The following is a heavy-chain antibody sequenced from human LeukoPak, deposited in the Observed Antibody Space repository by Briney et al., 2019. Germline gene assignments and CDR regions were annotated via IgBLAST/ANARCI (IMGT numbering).Heavy chain of an antibody. CDR1: GFTFRGFT. V-gene: IGHV3-23*01. Sequence: PRGYPRLSCADSGFTFRGFTTSWVRRTPGKGLEWVSGISGSGDNTLYADSVKGRFTISRDNSKNTLYLEMNSLRAEDTAIYYCAKMKGHPLPKYYMDVWGQGTTVTVSS. CDR2: ISGSGDNT. J-gene: IGHJ6*01. CDR3: AKMKGHPLPKYYMDV. D-gene: IGHD1-26*01.